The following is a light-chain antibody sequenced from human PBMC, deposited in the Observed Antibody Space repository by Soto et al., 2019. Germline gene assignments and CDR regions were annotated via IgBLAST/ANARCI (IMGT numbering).Light chain of an antibody. CDR1: SSDIGGYNF. Sequence: QSALTQPASVSGSPGQSITISCTGTSSDIGGYNFVSWYQHHPGRAPKLIIYDVTSRPPGVSSRFSGSKSANTASLTISWLQTEDEADYYCCSYTSSETRVFGGGTKLTVL. V-gene: IGLV2-14*01. J-gene: IGLJ3*02. CDR2: DVT. CDR3: CSYTSSETRV.